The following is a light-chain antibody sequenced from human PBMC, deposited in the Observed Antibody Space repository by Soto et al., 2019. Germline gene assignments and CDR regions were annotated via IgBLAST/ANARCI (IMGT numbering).Light chain of an antibody. CDR1: ESISGW. CDR2: KAS. CDR3: QQYNSYPRT. J-gene: IGKJ1*01. V-gene: IGKV1-5*03. Sequence: DIQMTQSPSTLSASVGDRVTITCRASESISGWLAWYQQKPGKAPKLVIFKASTLESGVPSRFSGSGSGTEFXLXXXSLQPDDFATYYCQQYNSYPRTFGQGNKVEIK.